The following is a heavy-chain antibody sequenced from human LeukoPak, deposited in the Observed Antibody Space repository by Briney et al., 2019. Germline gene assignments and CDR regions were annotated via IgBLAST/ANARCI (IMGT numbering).Heavy chain of an antibody. CDR3: ARDYYDSSGYYWSAY. CDR2: ISGSGGST. V-gene: IGHV3-23*01. J-gene: IGHJ4*02. D-gene: IGHD3-22*01. CDR1: GFTFSSYA. Sequence: GGSLRLSCAASGFTFSSYAMSWVRQAPGKGLEWVSAISGSGGSTSYADSVKGRFTISRDNSKNTLYLQMNSLRDEDTAVYFCARDYYDSSGYYWSAYWGQGTLVTVSS.